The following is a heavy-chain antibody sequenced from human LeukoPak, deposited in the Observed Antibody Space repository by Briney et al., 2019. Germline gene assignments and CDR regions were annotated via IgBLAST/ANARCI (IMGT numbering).Heavy chain of an antibody. CDR2: IIHMFGTA. D-gene: IGHD3-16*01. V-gene: IGHV1-69*06. CDR1: VGTFSLYS. J-gene: IGHJ4*02. Sequence: GFSVTVPYRACVGTFSLYSILWVRQAPARGREGMGGIIHMFGTANYAQKSQGRVTITADKSTSTAYMELSSLRSEDTAVYYCAREREGGLCFDYWGQGTLVTVSS. CDR3: AREREGGLCFDY.